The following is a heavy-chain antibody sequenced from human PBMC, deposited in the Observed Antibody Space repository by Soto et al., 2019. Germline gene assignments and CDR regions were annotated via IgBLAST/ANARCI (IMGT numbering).Heavy chain of an antibody. CDR1: GFSFSRYG. Sequence: GGSLRLSCAASGFSFSRYGMNWVRQAQGKGLEWVACISKNRSYTFYADSVKGRFTISRDNAKNTLYLQMNSLRAEDTAVYYCARDQDYYDSSGYLDSWGQGTLVTVSS. J-gene: IGHJ4*02. CDR3: ARDQDYYDSSGYLDS. V-gene: IGHV3-21*01. CDR2: ISKNRSYT. D-gene: IGHD3-22*01.